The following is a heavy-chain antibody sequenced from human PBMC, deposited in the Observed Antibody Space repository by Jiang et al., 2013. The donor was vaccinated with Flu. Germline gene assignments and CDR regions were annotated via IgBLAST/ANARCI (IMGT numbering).Heavy chain of an antibody. Sequence: GSGLVKPSETLSLTCTVSGGSISSSSYYWGWIRQPPGKGLEWIGSIYYSGSTYYNPSLKSRVTISVDTSKNQFSLKLSSVTAADTAVYYCARERSITMVQGVIWSAFDVWGQGTMVTVSS. CDR3: ARERSITMVQGVIWSAFDV. J-gene: IGHJ3*01. D-gene: IGHD3-10*01. CDR1: GGSISSSSYY. V-gene: IGHV4-39*07. CDR2: IYYSGST.